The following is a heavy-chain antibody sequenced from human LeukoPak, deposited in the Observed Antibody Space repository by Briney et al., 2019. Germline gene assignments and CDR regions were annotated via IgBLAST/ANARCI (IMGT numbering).Heavy chain of an antibody. D-gene: IGHD3-22*01. CDR2: IWYDGSNK. Sequence: GGSLTLPCPASGFTFSSYGMHWVRQAPGKGLEWVAVIWYDGSNKYYAASVKGRFTISRNNSKNTLYLKMNSLRAEDTAVYYCARHDSSGYFLYWGQGTLVTVSS. J-gene: IGHJ4*02. CDR1: GFTFSSYG. CDR3: ARHDSSGYFLY. V-gene: IGHV3-33*01.